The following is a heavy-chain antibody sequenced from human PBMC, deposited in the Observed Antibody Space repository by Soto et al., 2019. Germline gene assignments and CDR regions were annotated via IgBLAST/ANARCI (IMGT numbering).Heavy chain of an antibody. CDR3: AGNWNYVYYYYMDV. Sequence: ASVKVSCKASGYTFTSYDINWVRQATGQGLEWMGWMNPNSGNTGYAQKFQGRVTMTRNTSISTAYMELSSLRSEDTAVYYCAGNWNYVYYYYMDVWGKGTTVTVSS. CDR1: GYTFTSYD. CDR2: MNPNSGNT. D-gene: IGHD1-7*01. V-gene: IGHV1-8*01. J-gene: IGHJ6*03.